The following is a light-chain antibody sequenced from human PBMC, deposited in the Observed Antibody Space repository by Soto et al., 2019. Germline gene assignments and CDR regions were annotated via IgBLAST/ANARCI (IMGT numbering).Light chain of an antibody. CDR3: QQSYSAQYT. CDR1: QNFGSF. V-gene: IGKV1-39*01. CDR2: ATS. Sequence: DIQMTQSPSSLSPSLEARASLPSRPGQNFGSFVNWHQQKPGKAPRLLIYATSNLQSGVTSRISGSGSVTEFTLTISSLQPEDFATYFCQQSYSAQYTFGQGTKLEIK. J-gene: IGKJ2*01.